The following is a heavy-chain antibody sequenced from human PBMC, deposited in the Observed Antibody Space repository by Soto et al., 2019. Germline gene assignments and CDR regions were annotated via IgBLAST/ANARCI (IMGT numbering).Heavy chain of an antibody. CDR3: TRDGMTTGDT. Sequence: SETLSLTCLVSGVSVSSYTWSWVRQPANKGLEWIGRVFSSVSATYSPSLKSRVRISMDTPENRISLKLDSVNAAEAGVYYCTRDGMTTGDTWGPGTLVTVSS. CDR2: VFSSVSA. J-gene: IGHJ4*02. D-gene: IGHD2-21*02. CDR1: GVSVSSYT. V-gene: IGHV4-4*07.